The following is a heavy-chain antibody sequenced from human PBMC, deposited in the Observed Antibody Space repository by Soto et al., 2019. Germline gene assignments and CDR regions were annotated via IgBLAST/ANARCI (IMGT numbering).Heavy chain of an antibody. J-gene: IGHJ4*02. CDR2: ISTSSTYI. CDR1: GFTLSAYS. CDR3: VSEMPLLGVFDF. D-gene: IGHD3-16*01. V-gene: IGHV3-21*03. Sequence: GSLRLSCAASGFTLSAYSMNWVRQTPGKGLEWVSSISTSSTYIHYADSVKGRFTISRDNAKNSLFLEMNSLDSDDSAVYYCVSEMPLLGVFDFWGQGTLVTVSS.